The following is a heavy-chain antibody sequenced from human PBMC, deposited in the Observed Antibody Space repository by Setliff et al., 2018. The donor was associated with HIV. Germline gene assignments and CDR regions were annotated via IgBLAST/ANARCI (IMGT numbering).Heavy chain of an antibody. CDR2: VDPEGGKT. J-gene: IGHJ1*01. CDR3: VRAYDQDFLH. V-gene: IGHV1-69-2*01. CDR1: GYTFSDYY. D-gene: IGHD3-22*01. Sequence: ASVKVSCKVSGYTFSDYYMHWVQQAPGKGLEWMGLVDPEGGKTIYAENFQGRVTITADTSTDTAYMELSSLRSEDSAVYYCVRAYDQDFLHWGQGTVVTVSS.